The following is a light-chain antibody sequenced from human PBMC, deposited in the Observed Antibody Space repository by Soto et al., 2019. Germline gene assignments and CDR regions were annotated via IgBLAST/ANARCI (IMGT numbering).Light chain of an antibody. J-gene: IGKJ1*01. CDR1: HSINGW. CDR2: AAS. Sequence: DIQMTQSPSTLSASVGDRVTISCRASHSINGWLAWYQQKPGKAPNLLIYAASTLESGVPSRFSGSASGTEXTXTXXXXXXXXFATYYCQQYNSYWTFGQGTKVEXX. V-gene: IGKV1-5*01. CDR3: QQYNSYWT.